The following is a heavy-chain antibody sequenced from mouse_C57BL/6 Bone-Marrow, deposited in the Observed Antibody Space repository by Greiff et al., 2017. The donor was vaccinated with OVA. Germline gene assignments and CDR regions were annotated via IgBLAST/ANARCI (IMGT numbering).Heavy chain of an antibody. CDR3: ASPLRAY. J-gene: IGHJ3*01. CDR2: INPNNGGT. V-gene: IGHV1-26*01. CDR1: GYTFTDYY. Sequence: VQLQQSGPELVKPGASVKISCKASGYTFTDYYMNWVKQSHGKSLEWIGDINPNNGGTSYNQKFKGKATLTVDTSSSTAYMELRSLTSEDSAIYYCASPLRAYWGQGTLVTVSA.